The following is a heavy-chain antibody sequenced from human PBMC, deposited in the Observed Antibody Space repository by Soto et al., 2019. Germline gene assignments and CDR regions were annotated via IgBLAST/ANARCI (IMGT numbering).Heavy chain of an antibody. D-gene: IGHD5-12*01. CDR2: TYYSGST. V-gene: IGHV4-39*01. CDR1: GGSISIKNYY. CDR3: VRLETRSGCAY. Sequence: QLQLQESGPGLVKPSETLSLTCTVSGGSISIKNYYWGWIRQPPGKWLEWIGITYYSGSTYYNPSLKSRVTISIDTSRNQFSLKLSSVTAADTAVYYCVRLETRSGCAYWGQGTLVTVSS. J-gene: IGHJ4*02.